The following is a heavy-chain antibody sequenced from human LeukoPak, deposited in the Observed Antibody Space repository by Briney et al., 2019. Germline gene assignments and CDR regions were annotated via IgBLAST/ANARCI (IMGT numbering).Heavy chain of an antibody. D-gene: IGHD3-10*01. Sequence: PGGSLRLSCSASGVTFRNYWMSWVRQAPGKGLEWEANINQDGSKIYYVDSVKGRFTISRDNVKNSLSLEMHSLTPEDTAVYYCARDGRAREESGTYTSYYFDFWGQGILVTVSS. V-gene: IGHV3-7*01. CDR2: INQDGSKI. CDR3: ARDGRAREESGTYTSYYFDF. J-gene: IGHJ4*02. CDR1: GVTFRNYW.